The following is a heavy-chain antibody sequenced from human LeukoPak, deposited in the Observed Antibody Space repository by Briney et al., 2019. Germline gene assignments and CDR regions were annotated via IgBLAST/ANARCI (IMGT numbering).Heavy chain of an antibody. J-gene: IGHJ4*02. V-gene: IGHV4-30-4*08. CDR2: IYYSGST. CDR3: ARGDDFWSGYFDY. Sequence: PSQTLSLTCTVSGGSISSGDYYWRWIRQPPGKGLEWIGYIYYSGSTYYNPSLKSRVTISVDTSKNQFSLKLSSVTAADTAVYYCARGDDFWSGYFDYWGQGTLVTVSS. D-gene: IGHD3-3*01. CDR1: GGSISSGDYY.